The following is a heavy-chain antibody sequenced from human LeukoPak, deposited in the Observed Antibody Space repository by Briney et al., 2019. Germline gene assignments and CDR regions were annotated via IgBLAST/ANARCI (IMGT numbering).Heavy chain of an antibody. J-gene: IGHJ4*02. CDR3: ARGPGMATIKD. Sequence: PSETLSLTCAVSGGSISSSNWWSWVRRPPGKGLEWIGEIYHSGSTNYNPSLKSRVTISIDTSKNQFSLKLSSVTAADTAVYYCARGPGMATIKDWGQGTLVTVSS. V-gene: IGHV4-4*02. D-gene: IGHD5-24*01. CDR2: IYHSGST. CDR1: GGSISSSNW.